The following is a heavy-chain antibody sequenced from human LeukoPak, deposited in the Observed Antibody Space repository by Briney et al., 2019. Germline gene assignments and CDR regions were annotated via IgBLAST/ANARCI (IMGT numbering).Heavy chain of an antibody. J-gene: IGHJ4*02. CDR1: GFTFSSYA. CDR3: ARDRGSGFDY. D-gene: IGHD2-15*01. CDR2: ISYDGSNK. V-gene: IGHV3-30*01. Sequence: GGSLRLSCAASGFTFSSYAMHWVRQAPGKGLEWVAVISYDGSNKYYADSVKGRFTISRDNSKNTLYLQMNSLRAEDTAAYYCARDRGSGFDYWGQGTLVTVSS.